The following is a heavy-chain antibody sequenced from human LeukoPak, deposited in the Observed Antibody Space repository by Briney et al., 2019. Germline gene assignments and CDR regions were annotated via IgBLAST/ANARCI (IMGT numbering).Heavy chain of an antibody. J-gene: IGHJ3*02. V-gene: IGHV1-18*01. CDR1: GYTFTSYG. D-gene: IGHD2-2*01. CDR3: ARDHAYQRLDAFDI. Sequence: ASVKVSCKASGYTFTSYGITWVRQAPGQGLEWMGWISAYNGNTNYAQRLQGRVTMTTDTSTSTAYMELRSLRSDDTAVYYCARDHAYQRLDAFDIWGQGTMVTVSS. CDR2: ISAYNGNT.